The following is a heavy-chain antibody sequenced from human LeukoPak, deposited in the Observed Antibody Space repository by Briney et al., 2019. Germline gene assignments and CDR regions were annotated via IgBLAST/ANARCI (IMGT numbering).Heavy chain of an antibody. CDR1: GFTFSNYG. J-gene: IGHJ6*02. CDR2: IWYDGSNK. CDR3: AKEGRQLWSGRDGMDV. D-gene: IGHD5-18*01. V-gene: IGHV3-30*02. Sequence: GGSLRLSCAPSGFTFSNYGMHWVPQAPGKGLEWVAVIWYDGSNKYYADSVKGRFTISRDNSKNTLYLQMNSLRAEDTAVYYCAKEGRQLWSGRDGMDVWGQGTTVTVSS.